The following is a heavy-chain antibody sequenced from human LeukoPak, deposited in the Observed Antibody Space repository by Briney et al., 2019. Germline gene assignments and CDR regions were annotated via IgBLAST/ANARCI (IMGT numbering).Heavy chain of an antibody. CDR3: ARGLSGALDI. CDR1: GDSVSSNSAA. V-gene: IGHV6-1*01. D-gene: IGHD5/OR15-5a*01. CDR2: TYYRSKWYN. Sequence: PSQTLSLTCAISGDSVSSNSAAWNWIRQSQSRGLEWLGKTYYRSKWYNDYAASVKSRISINPDTSKNQFSLHLNSVTPEDTAVYYCARGLSGALDIWGQGTMVTVSS. J-gene: IGHJ3*02.